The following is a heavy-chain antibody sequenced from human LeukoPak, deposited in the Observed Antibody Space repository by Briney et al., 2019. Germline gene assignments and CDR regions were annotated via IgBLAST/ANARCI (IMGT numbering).Heavy chain of an antibody. V-gene: IGHV1-18*01. CDR1: GYTFTSYG. CDR2: ISAYNGNT. Sequence: ASVKVSCKASGYTFTSYGIIWVRQAPGQGLEWMGWISAYNGNTNYAQKLQGRVTMTTDTSTSTAYMELRSLRSDDTAVYYCARDLVDILTADGYYYGMDVWGQGTTVAVSS. D-gene: IGHD3-9*01. CDR3: ARDLVDILTADGYYYGMDV. J-gene: IGHJ6*02.